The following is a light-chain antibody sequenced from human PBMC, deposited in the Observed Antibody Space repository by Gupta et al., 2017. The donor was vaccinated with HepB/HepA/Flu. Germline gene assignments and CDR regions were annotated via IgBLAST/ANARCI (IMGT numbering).Light chain of an antibody. CDR3: QQRSNWPPLT. Sequence: EIVLTQSPATLSLSPGERATLSCRASQSVSSYLAWYQQKPGQAPRLLIYHASNRATGIPARFSGSGSGTDFTLTISSREQEDFAVYYCQQRSNWPPLTFGGGTKVEIK. CDR2: HAS. V-gene: IGKV3-11*01. J-gene: IGKJ4*01. CDR1: QSVSSY.